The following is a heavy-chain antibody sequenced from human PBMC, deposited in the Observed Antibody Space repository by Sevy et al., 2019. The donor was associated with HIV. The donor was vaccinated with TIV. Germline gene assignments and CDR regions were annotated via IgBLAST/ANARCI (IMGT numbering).Heavy chain of an antibody. CDR2: INQDGSEK. Sequence: GGSLRLSCAASGFTFSTYWMTWVRQAPGKGLEWVANINQDGSEKYYVDSVKGRFTISRDNAKNSLYLQMNSLRVEETAVYYGARVKWGCSGGSGYSGSDSWGQGTLVTVSS. V-gene: IGHV3-7*01. CDR1: GFTFSTYW. CDR3: ARVKWGCSGGSGYSGSDS. D-gene: IGHD2-15*01. J-gene: IGHJ5*01.